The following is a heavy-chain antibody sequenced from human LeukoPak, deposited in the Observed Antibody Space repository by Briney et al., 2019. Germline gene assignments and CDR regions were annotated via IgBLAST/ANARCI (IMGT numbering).Heavy chain of an antibody. CDR3: ARDLEGEAGPAFDP. D-gene: IGHD6-13*01. Sequence: SETLSLTCTVSGSCISSGYYWGWIRQPPGKGLEWIGSIYHSGSTYYNPSLQSRVTISVDWSKNQFSLRLSSVTAADTAVYYCARDLEGEAGPAFDPWGQGTLVTVSS. CDR2: IYHSGST. CDR1: GSCISSGYY. V-gene: IGHV4-38-2*02. J-gene: IGHJ5*02.